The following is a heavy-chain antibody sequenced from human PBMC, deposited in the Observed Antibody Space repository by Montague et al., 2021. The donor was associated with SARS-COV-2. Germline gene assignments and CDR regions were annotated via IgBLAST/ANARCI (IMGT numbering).Heavy chain of an antibody. J-gene: IGHJ6*02. V-gene: IGHV4-39*06. CDR1: GGSISSSNYY. CDR3: ARYGIVLQGVPKGMDV. Sequence: SETLSLTCTVSGGSISSSNYYWGWIRQPPGKGLEWIGNMYYSGSTYYNPSLKSRVTISIDTSKNQFTLQLSAVTAAATAVYYCARYGIVLQGVPKGMDVWGQGTPVTVSS. CDR2: MYYSGST. D-gene: IGHD3-10*01.